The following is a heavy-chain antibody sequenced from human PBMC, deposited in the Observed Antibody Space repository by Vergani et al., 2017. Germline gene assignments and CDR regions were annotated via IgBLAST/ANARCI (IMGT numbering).Heavy chain of an antibody. J-gene: IGHJ6*02. V-gene: IGHV3-21*04. D-gene: IGHD5-24*01. Sequence: EVQLVESGGGLVKPGGSLRLSCAASGFTFSSYSMNWVRQAPGKGLEWVSSISSSSSYIYYADSVKGRFTISRDNAKNSLYLQMNSLRAEDTAVYYCARDGEMATAYYYYYGMDVWGQGTTVTVSS. CDR2: ISSSSSYI. CDR1: GFTFSSYS. CDR3: ARDGEMATAYYYYYGMDV.